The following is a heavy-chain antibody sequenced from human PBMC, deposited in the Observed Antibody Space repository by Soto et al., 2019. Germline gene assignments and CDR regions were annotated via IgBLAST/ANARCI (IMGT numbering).Heavy chain of an antibody. CDR3: AKPIFGGVIVIHPAAY. CDR2: ISGSGGST. Sequence: PGGSLRLSCAASGFTFSSYAMSWVRQAPGKGLEWVSAISGSGGSTYYADSVKGRFTISRDNSKNTLYLQMNSLRAEDTAVYYCAKPIFGGVIVIHPAAYWGQGTLVTVSS. V-gene: IGHV3-23*01. D-gene: IGHD3-16*02. CDR1: GFTFSSYA. J-gene: IGHJ4*02.